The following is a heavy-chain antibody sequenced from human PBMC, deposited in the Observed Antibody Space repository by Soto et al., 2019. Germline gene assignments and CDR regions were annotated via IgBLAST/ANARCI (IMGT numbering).Heavy chain of an antibody. Sequence: SETLSLTCTVSGGSISSYYWSWIRQPPGKGLEWIGYIYYSGSTNYNPSLKSRVTISVDTSKNQFSLKLSSVTAADTAVYYCARESGLLNGYCSGGSCSLWFDPWGQGTLVTVSS. J-gene: IGHJ5*02. CDR1: GGSISSYY. V-gene: IGHV4-59*12. CDR3: ARESGLLNGYCSGGSCSLWFDP. D-gene: IGHD2-15*01. CDR2: IYYSGST.